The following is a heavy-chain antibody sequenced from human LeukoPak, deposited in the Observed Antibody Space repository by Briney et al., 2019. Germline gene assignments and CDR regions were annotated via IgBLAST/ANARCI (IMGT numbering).Heavy chain of an antibody. CDR2: IYYSGST. CDR1: GGSISSSSYY. CDR3: ATSGGALVTIFGVVINHNWFDP. D-gene: IGHD3-3*01. V-gene: IGHV4-39*01. J-gene: IGHJ5*02. Sequence: SETLSLTCTVSGGSISSSSYYWGWIRQPPGKGLEWIGSIYYSGSTYYNPSLKSRVTISVDTYKNQFSLKLSSVTAADTAVYYCATSGGALVTIFGVVINHNWFDPWGQGTLVTVSS.